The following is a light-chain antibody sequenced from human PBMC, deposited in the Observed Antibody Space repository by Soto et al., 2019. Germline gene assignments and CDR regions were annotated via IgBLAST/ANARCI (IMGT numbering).Light chain of an antibody. Sequence: EIVMTQSPATLSVSPGERATLSCRASQSFSTELAWYQQKPGQPPRLLIYSASTRATGVPARFTGSGSGSDFTLTISGLQSEDFAVYYCQQGHNWPLTFGQGTRLEI. J-gene: IGKJ2*01. CDR1: QSFSTE. V-gene: IGKV3-15*01. CDR2: SAS. CDR3: QQGHNWPLT.